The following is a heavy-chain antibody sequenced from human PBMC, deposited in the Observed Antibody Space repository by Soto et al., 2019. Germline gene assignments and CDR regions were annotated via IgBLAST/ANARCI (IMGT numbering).Heavy chain of an antibody. J-gene: IGHJ3*02. V-gene: IGHV1-69*06. D-gene: IGHD3-10*01. CDR1: GGTFSSYA. Sequence: QVQLVQSGAEVKKPGASVKVSCKASGGTFSSYAISWVRQSHGQGLEWMGGIIPIFGTANYAQKFQGRVTITADKSTSTVYVELSSLRSEDTAVYYCARVTMVRGVRGAFDIWGQGKMVSVSS. CDR2: IIPIFGTA. CDR3: ARVTMVRGVRGAFDI.